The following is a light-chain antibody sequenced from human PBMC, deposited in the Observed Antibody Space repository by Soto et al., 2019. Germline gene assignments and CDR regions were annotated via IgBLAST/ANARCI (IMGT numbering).Light chain of an antibody. Sequence: QSALTEPASVSVSPGQSITVSCTGTSTDVGGYEYVSWYQQHPGTAPKLMIFEVNGRPSGVSDRFSGSKSGNTASLTISGLQPEDEADYYCSSFSSSSTPYVFGTGTKVTVL. CDR1: STDVGGYEY. CDR2: EVN. J-gene: IGLJ1*01. CDR3: SSFSSSSTPYV. V-gene: IGLV2-14*01.